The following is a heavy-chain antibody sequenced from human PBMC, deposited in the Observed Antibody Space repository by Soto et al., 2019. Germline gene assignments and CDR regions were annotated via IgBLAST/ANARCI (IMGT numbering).Heavy chain of an antibody. J-gene: IGHJ4*02. V-gene: IGHV1-69*01. CDR1: GGTFSSYA. D-gene: IGHD4-17*01. CDR3: ARSSHAGDDYGDLPFFDY. CDR2: IIPIFGTA. Sequence: QVQLVQSGAEVKKPGSSVKVSCKASGGTFSSYAISWVRQAPGQGLEWMGGIIPIFGTANYAQKFQGRVTITADESTSTAYMELSSLRSEDTAVYYCARSSHAGDDYGDLPFFDYWGQGTLVTVSS.